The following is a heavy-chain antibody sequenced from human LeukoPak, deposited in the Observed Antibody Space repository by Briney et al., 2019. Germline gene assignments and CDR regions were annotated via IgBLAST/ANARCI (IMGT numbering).Heavy chain of an antibody. CDR1: GYPFSSYY. CDR2: FEPISGTK. D-gene: IGHD3-10*01. V-gene: IGHV1-46*01. J-gene: IGHJ5*02. CDR3: ARDKEEVAHYDWFDP. Sequence: GASVKVSCKTSGYPFSSYYMHWVRQAPGQGLEWMGIFEPISGTKRVAEKFQGRVNMTRDTATSTVYMERSSLRPEDTAMYYCARDKEEVAHYDWFDPWGQRTQVTVSS.